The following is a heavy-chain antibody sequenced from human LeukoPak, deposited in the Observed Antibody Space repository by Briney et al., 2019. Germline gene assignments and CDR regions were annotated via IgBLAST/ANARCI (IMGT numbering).Heavy chain of an antibody. CDR2: IYSSGNT. J-gene: IGHJ6*02. Sequence: SQTLSLTCTVSGGSIISNRHYWSWIRQPAGKGLEWIGHIYSSGNTKYNPSLKSRLTMSIDTSKNQFSLSLGSVTAADTAVYYCARITFVVEGYGMDVWGQGTTVTVSS. D-gene: IGHD2-21*01. CDR1: GGSIISNRHY. V-gene: IGHV4-61*09. CDR3: ARITFVVEGYGMDV.